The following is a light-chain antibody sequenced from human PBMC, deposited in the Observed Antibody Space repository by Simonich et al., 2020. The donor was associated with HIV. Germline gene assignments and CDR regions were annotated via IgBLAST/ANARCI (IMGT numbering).Light chain of an antibody. J-gene: IGKJ3*01. CDR3: QQYYSTPLT. Sequence: DIVMTQSPDSLAVSLGERATINCKSSQRVLYSSNNKNYLAWYQQKPGQPPKLLIYWASTRESGVPDRFSGSGSGTDFTLTISSLQAEDVAVYYCQQYYSTPLTFGPGTKV. V-gene: IGKV4-1*01. CDR1: QRVLYSSNNKNY. CDR2: WAS.